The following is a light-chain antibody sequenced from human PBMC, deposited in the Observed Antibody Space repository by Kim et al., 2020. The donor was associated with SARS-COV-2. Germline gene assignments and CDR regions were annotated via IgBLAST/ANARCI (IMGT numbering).Light chain of an antibody. J-gene: IGLJ2*01. CDR3: TSYGGSNNLV. CDR2: EVN. V-gene: IGLV2-8*01. Sequence: QSALTQPPSASGSPGQSVTISCTGTSSDVGGQKYVSWYQQQPGKAPKLMIYEVNRRPSGVPDRFSGSKSGNTASLTVSRLQAEDEAYYYCTSYGGSNNLVIGGGTQLTVL. CDR1: SSDVGGQKY.